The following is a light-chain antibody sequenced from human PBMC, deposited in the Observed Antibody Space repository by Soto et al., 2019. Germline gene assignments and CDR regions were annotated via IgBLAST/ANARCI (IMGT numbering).Light chain of an antibody. CDR2: GAS. CDR3: QQYGSSLWT. Sequence: EIGLTQSPGTLSLSPGERATRSCRASQSVSSSYLAWYHQKPGQAPRRPIYGASSRATGIPDRFSGSGSGTDFTLTISRLEPEDFAVYYCQQYGSSLWTFGQGTKVEIK. V-gene: IGKV3-20*01. J-gene: IGKJ1*01. CDR1: QSVSSSY.